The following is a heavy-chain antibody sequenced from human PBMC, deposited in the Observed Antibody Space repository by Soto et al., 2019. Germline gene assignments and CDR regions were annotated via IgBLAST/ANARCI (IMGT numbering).Heavy chain of an antibody. CDR1: GFTFSIYG. Sequence: GGSLRLSCAASGFTFSIYGMTWVRQAPGKGLEWVSAISGSGASTYYADSVKGRFTISRDNAKNSLYLQMNSLRAEDTAVYYCARDGGDSSSWYFAFDIWGQGTMVTVSS. V-gene: IGHV3-23*01. CDR3: ARDGGDSSSWYFAFDI. D-gene: IGHD6-13*01. J-gene: IGHJ3*02. CDR2: ISGSGAST.